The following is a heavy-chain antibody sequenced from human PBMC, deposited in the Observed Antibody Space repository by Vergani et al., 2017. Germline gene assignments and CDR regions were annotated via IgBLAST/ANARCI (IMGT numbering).Heavy chain of an antibody. V-gene: IGHV5-51*03. CDR3: ARRAGLSHYYYYMDV. CDR2: IYPGDSDT. CDR1: GYSFTSYW. D-gene: IGHD5/OR15-5a*01. Sequence: EVQLVQSGAEVKKPGESLKISCKGSGYSFTSYWIGWVRQMPGKGLEWMGIIYPGDSDTRYSPSFQGQVTISADKSISTAYLQWSSLKSSDTAMYYCARRAGLSHYYYYMDVWGKGTTVTVSS. J-gene: IGHJ6*03.